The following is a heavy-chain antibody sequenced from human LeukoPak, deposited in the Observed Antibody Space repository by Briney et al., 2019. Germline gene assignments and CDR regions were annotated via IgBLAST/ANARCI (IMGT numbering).Heavy chain of an antibody. V-gene: IGHV1-46*01. CDR2: INPSGGST. D-gene: IGHD3-22*01. Sequence: ASVKVSCKATGYTFTSYCMHWVRQAPGQGLEWMGIINPSGGSTTYAQKFQGRVTMTRDTSTGTVYMELSSLRSEDTAVYYCARGYYSDSSGAPSEDRGQGTVITVSS. CDR3: ARGYYSDSSGAPSED. CDR1: GYTFTSYC. J-gene: IGHJ4*02.